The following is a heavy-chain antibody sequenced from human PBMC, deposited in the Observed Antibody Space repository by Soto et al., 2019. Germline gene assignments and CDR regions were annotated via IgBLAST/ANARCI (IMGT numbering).Heavy chain of an antibody. J-gene: IGHJ4*02. CDR1: GGSISSYY. V-gene: IGHV4-59*01. D-gene: IGHD3-3*01. CDR3: ARARRITIFGVVPPYFDY. CDR2: IYYSGST. Sequence: XATLSLTCTVSGGSISSYYWSWIRQPPGKGLEWIGYIYYSGSTNYNPSLKSRVTISVDTSKNQFPLKLSSVTAADTAVYYCARARRITIFGVVPPYFDYWGQGTLVTVSS.